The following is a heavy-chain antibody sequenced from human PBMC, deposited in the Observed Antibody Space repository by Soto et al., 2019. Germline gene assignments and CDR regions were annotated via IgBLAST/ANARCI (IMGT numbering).Heavy chain of an antibody. D-gene: IGHD3-10*01. Sequence: ASVKVSCKASGYTFTSYDINWVRQATGQRLEYLGWMNPNSGNTDYVKKFQGRVTMTRDMSTSTAYMELSSLRSEDTAVYYCAAVLSGSYSDNWFDPWGQGTLVTVSS. CDR1: GYTFTSYD. J-gene: IGHJ5*02. CDR3: AAVLSGSYSDNWFDP. CDR2: MNPNSGNT. V-gene: IGHV1-8*01.